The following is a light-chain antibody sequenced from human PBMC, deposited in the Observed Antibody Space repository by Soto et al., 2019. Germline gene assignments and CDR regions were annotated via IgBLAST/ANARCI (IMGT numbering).Light chain of an antibody. CDR2: GAS. CDR3: QQYNNWPRAT. V-gene: IGKV3-15*01. CDR1: QSVSSN. Sequence: EIVMTQSPATLSVSPGERATLSCRASQSVSSNLAWYQQKPGQAPRLLMYGASTRATGIPARFSGSGSGTEFTLTISSLQSEDFAVYYCQQYNNWPRATFGQGTNLEIK. J-gene: IGKJ2*01.